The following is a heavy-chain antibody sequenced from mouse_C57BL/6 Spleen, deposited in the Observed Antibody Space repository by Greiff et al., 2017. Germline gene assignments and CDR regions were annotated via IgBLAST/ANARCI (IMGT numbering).Heavy chain of an antibody. V-gene: IGHV2-6*03. CDR2: IWSDGST. CDR1: GFSLTSYG. Sequence: VNVVESGPGLVAPSQSLSITCTVSGFSLTSYGVHWVRQPPGKGLEWLVVIWSDGSTTYNSALKSRLSISKDNSKSQVFLKMNSLQTDDTAMYYCAREYDYDLGAMDYWGQGTSVTVSS. D-gene: IGHD2-4*01. CDR3: AREYDYDLGAMDY. J-gene: IGHJ4*01.